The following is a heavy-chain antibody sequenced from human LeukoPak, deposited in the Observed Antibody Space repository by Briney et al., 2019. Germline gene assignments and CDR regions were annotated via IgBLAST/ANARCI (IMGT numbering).Heavy chain of an antibody. Sequence: PSETLSLTCSVSGGSISSGGYYWSWIRQHPGKGLEWIGFIYGSGSTYYKSSLKGRVTISVDTSKNQFSLKLTSVTAADTAVYYCARQGDPNCSSTSCYLHYGMDVWGQGTTVTVSS. CDR1: GGSISSGGYY. CDR3: ARQGDPNCSSTSCYLHYGMDV. CDR2: IYGSGST. D-gene: IGHD2-2*01. V-gene: IGHV4-31*03. J-gene: IGHJ6*02.